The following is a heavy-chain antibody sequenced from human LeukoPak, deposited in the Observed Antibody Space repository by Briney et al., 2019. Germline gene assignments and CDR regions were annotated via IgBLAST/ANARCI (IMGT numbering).Heavy chain of an antibody. CDR1: GGSFSGYY. CDR3: ARVLGSSSWYGGFHGNWFDP. V-gene: IGHV4-34*01. CDR2: INHSGST. D-gene: IGHD6-13*01. Sequence: PSETLSLTCAVYGGSFSGYYWSWIRQPPGKGLEWIGEINHSGSTNYNPSLKSRVTISVDTSKNQFSLKLSSVTAADTAVYYCARVLGSSSWYGGFHGNWFDPWGQGTLVTVSS. J-gene: IGHJ5*02.